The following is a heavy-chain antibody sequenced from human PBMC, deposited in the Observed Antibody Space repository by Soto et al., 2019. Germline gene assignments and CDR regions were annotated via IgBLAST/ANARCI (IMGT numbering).Heavy chain of an antibody. V-gene: IGHV1-69*13. CDR3: ARVRGYYDSSGYYYGSGYYYGMDV. Sequence: SVKVSCKASGGTFSSYAISWVRQAPGQGLEWMGGIIPIFGTANYAQKYQGRDTITADESTSTAYMELSSLRSEDTAVYYCARVRGYYDSSGYYYGSGYYYGMDVWGQGTTVTVSS. CDR1: GGTFSSYA. D-gene: IGHD3-22*01. J-gene: IGHJ6*02. CDR2: IIPIFGTA.